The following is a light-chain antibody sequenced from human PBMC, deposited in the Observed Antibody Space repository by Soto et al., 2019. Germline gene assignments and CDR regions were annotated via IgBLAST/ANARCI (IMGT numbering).Light chain of an antibody. CDR3: QQYGNPRIT. CDR2: GAS. Sequence: ETVLTQSPGTLSLSPGERATLSCRASQSVRNNYLAWYQQKPGQAPRLLISGASSRAAGIPDRFSGSGSETDFTLTISRLEPEDFALYFCQQYGNPRITFGQGTRLAI. J-gene: IGKJ5*01. V-gene: IGKV3-20*01. CDR1: QSVRNNY.